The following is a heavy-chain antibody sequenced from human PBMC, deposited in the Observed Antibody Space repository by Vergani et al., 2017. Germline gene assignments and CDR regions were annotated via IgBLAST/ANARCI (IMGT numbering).Heavy chain of an antibody. D-gene: IGHD2-2*02. J-gene: IGHJ6*01. CDR3: VGIVVVPAAIDSALYYSMDV. Sequence: EVQLLESGGGLVQPGGSLRLSCAASGFTFSDHYMDWVRQAPGKGLEWVGRTRNKANSYTTEYAASVKGRFTISRDDSKTSLYLQMNSLKNEDTAVYYSVGIVVVPAAIDSALYYSMDVGGQGTTVSVSS. CDR2: TRNKANSYTT. V-gene: IGHV3-72*01. CDR1: GFTFSDHY.